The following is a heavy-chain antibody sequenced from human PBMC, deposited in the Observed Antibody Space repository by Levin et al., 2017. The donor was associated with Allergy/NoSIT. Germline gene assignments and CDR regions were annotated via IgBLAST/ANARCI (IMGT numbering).Heavy chain of an antibody. V-gene: IGHV4-39*01. D-gene: IGHD3-10*01. CDR2: IYYSGST. J-gene: IGHJ4*02. CDR3: ARRPRGRTMVRGVINNYFDY. CDR1: GGSISSSSYY. Sequence: SQTLSLTCTVSGGSISSSSYYWGWIRQPPGKGLEWIGSIYYSGSTYYNPSLKSRVTISVDTSKNQFSLKLSSVTAADTAVYYCARRPRGRTMVRGVINNYFDYWGQGTLVTVSS.